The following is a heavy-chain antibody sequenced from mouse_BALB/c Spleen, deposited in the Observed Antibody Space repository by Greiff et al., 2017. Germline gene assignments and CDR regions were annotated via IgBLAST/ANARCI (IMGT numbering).Heavy chain of an antibody. Sequence: QVQLKESGAELARPGASVKMSCKASGYTFTSYTMHWVKQRPGQGLEWIGYINPSSGYTNYNQKFKDKATLTADKSSSTAYMQLSSLTSEDSAVYYCARSSSPYWYFDVWGAGTTVTVSS. D-gene: IGHD1-1*01. CDR3: ARSSSPYWYFDV. CDR2: INPSSGYT. CDR1: GYTFTSYT. V-gene: IGHV1-4*01. J-gene: IGHJ1*01.